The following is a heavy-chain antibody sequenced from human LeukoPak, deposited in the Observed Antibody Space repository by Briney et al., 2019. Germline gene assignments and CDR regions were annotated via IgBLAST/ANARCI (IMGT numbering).Heavy chain of an antibody. J-gene: IGHJ5*02. CDR1: GASISSISYY. CDR2: THYSGTT. Sequence: SETLSLTCTVSGASISSISYYWGWIRQPPGKGLEWVGNTHYSGTTYYNPSLKSRVTISLDTSNNQLSLKLTSVTAADTAVYYCARGPGYSSGRNWFDPWGQGTLVTVSS. CDR3: ARGPGYSSGRNWFDP. V-gene: IGHV4-39*07. D-gene: IGHD6-19*01.